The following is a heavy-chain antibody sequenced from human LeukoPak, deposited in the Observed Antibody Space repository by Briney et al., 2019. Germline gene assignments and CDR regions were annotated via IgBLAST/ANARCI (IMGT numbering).Heavy chain of an antibody. Sequence: PGGSLRLSCAASVHTFSSYAMSWVRQAPGKGLEWVSAISGGGGDTFYADSVKGRFTISRDISKNTLYLQMNSLRAEDTAVYYCATGVSGSCYSVALYWGQGTLVTVSS. V-gene: IGHV3-23*01. J-gene: IGHJ4*02. D-gene: IGHD2-15*01. CDR3: ATGVSGSCYSVALY. CDR1: VHTFSSYA. CDR2: ISGGGGDT.